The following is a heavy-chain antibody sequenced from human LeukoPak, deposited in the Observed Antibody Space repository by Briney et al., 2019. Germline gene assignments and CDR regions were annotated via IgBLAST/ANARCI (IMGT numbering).Heavy chain of an antibody. CDR2: INPSGGST. V-gene: IGHV1-46*01. CDR1: GYTFTSYY. J-gene: IGHJ4*02. CDR3: ARDHGYCSGGSCYSEELDY. D-gene: IGHD2-15*01. Sequence: APVKVSCKASGYTFTSYYMHWVRQAPGQGLEWMGIINPSGGSTSYAQKFQGRVTMTRDTSTSTVYMELSSLRSEDTAVYYCARDHGYCSGGSCYSEELDYWGQGTLVTVSS.